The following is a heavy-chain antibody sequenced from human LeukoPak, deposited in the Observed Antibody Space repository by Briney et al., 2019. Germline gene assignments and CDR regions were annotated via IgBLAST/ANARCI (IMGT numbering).Heavy chain of an antibody. Sequence: GGSLRLSCAAPGFTFSSYGMHWVRQAPGKGLEWVAVISYDGSNKYYADSVKGRLTISRDNSKNTLYLQMNSLRVEDTAVYYCAPEGDGYILFDYWGQGTLVTVSS. CDR2: ISYDGSNK. CDR3: APEGDGYILFDY. J-gene: IGHJ4*02. D-gene: IGHD5-24*01. CDR1: GFTFSSYG. V-gene: IGHV3-30*03.